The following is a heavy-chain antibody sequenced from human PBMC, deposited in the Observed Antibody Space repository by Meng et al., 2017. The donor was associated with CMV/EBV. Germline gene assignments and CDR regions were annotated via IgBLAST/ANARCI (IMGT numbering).Heavy chain of an antibody. CDR3: ARVGYYYGSGSYYMDLDY. CDR2: ISAYNGNT. CDR1: TFTSYV. V-gene: IGHV1-18*01. J-gene: IGHJ4*02. D-gene: IGHD3-10*01. Sequence: TFTSYVISWVRQAPGQGLEWMGWISAYNGNTNYAQKLQGRVTMTTDTSTSTAYMELRSLRSDDTAVYYCARVGYYYGSGSYYMDLDYWGQGTLVTVSS.